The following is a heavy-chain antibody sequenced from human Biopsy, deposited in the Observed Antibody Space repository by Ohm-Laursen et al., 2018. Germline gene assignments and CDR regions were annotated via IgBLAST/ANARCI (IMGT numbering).Heavy chain of an antibody. CDR3: ARATNSTGWPYYYFYGMDV. Sequence: SETLSLTCSVSGGSISSSYWSWIRQPPGKGLEWIGYIYYSGSTNYNPSLKSRVTISVDTSKNQFSLRLNSVTAADTAVYYCARATNSTGWPYYYFYGMDVWGQGTTVTVSS. D-gene: IGHD2/OR15-2a*01. V-gene: IGHV4-59*01. CDR2: IYYSGST. CDR1: GGSISSSY. J-gene: IGHJ6*02.